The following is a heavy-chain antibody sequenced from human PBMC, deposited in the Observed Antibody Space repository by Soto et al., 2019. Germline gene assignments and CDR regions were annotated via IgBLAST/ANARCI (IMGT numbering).Heavy chain of an antibody. CDR2: IIPILGIA. J-gene: IGHJ6*02. Sequence: ASVKVSCKASGDTFSSHTISWVRQAPGQGLEWMGRIIPILGIANYAQKFQGRVTITADKSTSTAYMELSSLRSEDTAVYYCARVPNSNEHHLTPYGLDVWGQGTTVTVSS. CDR1: GDTFSSHT. D-gene: IGHD2-8*01. V-gene: IGHV1-69*02. CDR3: ARVPNSNEHHLTPYGLDV.